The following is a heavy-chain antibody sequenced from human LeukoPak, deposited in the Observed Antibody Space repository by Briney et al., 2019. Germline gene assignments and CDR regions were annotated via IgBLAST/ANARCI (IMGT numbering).Heavy chain of an antibody. J-gene: IGHJ4*02. Sequence: GGSLRPSCAASGFTFSSYSMNWVRQAPGKGLEWVSSISSSSSYIYYADSVKGRFTISRDNAKNSLYLQMNSLRAEDTAVYYCARDAVTYYYDSSGYWPLYYFDYWGQGTLVTVSS. CDR3: ARDAVTYYYDSSGYWPLYYFDY. CDR1: GFTFSSYS. D-gene: IGHD3-22*01. V-gene: IGHV3-21*01. CDR2: ISSSSSYI.